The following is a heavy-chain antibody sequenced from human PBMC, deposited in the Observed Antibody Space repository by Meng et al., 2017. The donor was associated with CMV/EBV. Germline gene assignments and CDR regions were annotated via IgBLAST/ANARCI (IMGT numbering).Heavy chain of an antibody. CDR1: GFTVSSNY. CDR3: ATSGGYYYYGMDV. Sequence: GESLKISCAASGFTVSSNYMSWVRQAPGKGLEWVSVIYSGGSTYYADSVKGRFTISRDNSKITLYLQMNSLRAEDTAVYYCATSGGYYYYGMDVWGQGTTVTVSS. CDR2: IYSGGST. D-gene: IGHD6-25*01. V-gene: IGHV3-53*01. J-gene: IGHJ6*02.